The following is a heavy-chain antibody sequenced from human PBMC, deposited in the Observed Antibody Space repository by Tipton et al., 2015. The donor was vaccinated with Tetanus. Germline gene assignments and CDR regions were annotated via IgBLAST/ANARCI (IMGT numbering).Heavy chain of an antibody. J-gene: IGHJ6*01. D-gene: IGHD2/OR15-2a*01. CDR1: GFVFNVYT. CDR2: ISEDGSQT. Sequence: SLRLSCTGSGFVFNVYTIHWVRQAPGKGLEWVAVISEDGSQTYYADSVKGRFTISRDNSNNRVPLQMSRLSGEDTAVYYCARDPHGKYFSFYHYGMDVWGQGTTVTVST. CDR3: ARDPHGKYFSFYHYGMDV. V-gene: IGHV3-30*04.